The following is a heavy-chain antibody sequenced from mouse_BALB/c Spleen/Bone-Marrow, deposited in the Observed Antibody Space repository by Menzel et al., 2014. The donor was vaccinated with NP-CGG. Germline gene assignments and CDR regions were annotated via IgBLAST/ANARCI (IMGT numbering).Heavy chain of an antibody. D-gene: IGHD1-1*01. CDR1: GYTFTNYW. V-gene: IGHV1-63*02. CDR3: ARIYYYGSSYAMDY. Sequence: QVQLQQPGAELVRPGTSVKMSCKAAGYTFTNYWIGWVKQRPGHGLEWIGDIYPGGGYTNYNEKFKGKATQTADTSSSTAYMQLSNLTSEDSAIYYCARIYYYGSSYAMDYWGQGTSVTVSS. J-gene: IGHJ4*01. CDR2: IYPGGGYT.